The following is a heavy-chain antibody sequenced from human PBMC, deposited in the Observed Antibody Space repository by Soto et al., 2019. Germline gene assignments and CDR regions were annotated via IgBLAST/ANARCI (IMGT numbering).Heavy chain of an antibody. D-gene: IGHD6-6*01. CDR1: GGSISSSSYY. CDR3: ARRRSSLARYNWFDP. V-gene: IGHV4-39*01. CDR2: IYYSGST. Sequence: KPSETLSLTCTVSGGSISSSSYYWGWIRQPPGKGLEWIGSIYYSGSTYYNPSLKSRVTISVDTSKNQFSLKLSSVTAADTAVYYCARRRSSLARYNWFDPWGQGTLVTAPQ. J-gene: IGHJ5*02.